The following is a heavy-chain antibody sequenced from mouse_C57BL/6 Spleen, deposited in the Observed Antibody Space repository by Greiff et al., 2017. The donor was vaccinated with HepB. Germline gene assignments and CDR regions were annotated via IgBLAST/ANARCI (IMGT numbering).Heavy chain of an antibody. J-gene: IGHJ2*01. CDR3: ARDGTVPFDY. CDR2: INYDGSST. D-gene: IGHD1-1*01. CDR1: GFTFSDYY. V-gene: IGHV5-16*01. Sequence: VKLVESEGGLVQPGSSMKLSCTASGFTFSDYYMAWVRQVPEKGLEWVANINYDGSSTYYLDSLKSRFIISRDNAKNILYLQMSSLKSEDTATYYCARDGTVPFDYWGQGTTLTVSS.